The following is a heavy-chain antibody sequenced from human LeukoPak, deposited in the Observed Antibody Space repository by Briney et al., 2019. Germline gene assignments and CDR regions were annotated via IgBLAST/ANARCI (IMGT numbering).Heavy chain of an antibody. CDR3: ARDITAYDSSGYFDY. D-gene: IGHD3-22*01. J-gene: IGHJ4*02. CDR1: GHAFTTYY. Sequence: ASVTVSCKASGHAFTTYYLHWVRQAPGQGLEWMGVVNPSSGSTSYALKFQGRITVTRDTSANTVYMELSSLRSEDTAMYYCARDITAYDSSGYFDYWGQGTLVTVSS. CDR2: VNPSSGST. V-gene: IGHV1-46*01.